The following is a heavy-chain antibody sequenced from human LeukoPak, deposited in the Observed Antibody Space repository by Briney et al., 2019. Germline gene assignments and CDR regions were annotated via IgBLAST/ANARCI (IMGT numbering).Heavy chain of an antibody. D-gene: IGHD3-3*01. J-gene: IGHJ4*02. CDR2: ISSNGGST. Sequence: GGSLRLSCSASGFTFSSYAMHWVRRAPGKGLECVSAISSNGGSTYYADSVKGRFTISRDNSKNTLYLQMSSLRAEDTAVYYCVKDSITIFGVVIIPFDYWGQGTLVTVSS. CDR3: VKDSITIFGVVIIPFDY. CDR1: GFTFSSYA. V-gene: IGHV3-64D*09.